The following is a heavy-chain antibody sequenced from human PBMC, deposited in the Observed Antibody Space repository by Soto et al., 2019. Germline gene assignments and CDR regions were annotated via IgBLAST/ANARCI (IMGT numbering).Heavy chain of an antibody. D-gene: IGHD3-10*01. CDR2: IYYSGST. CDR3: ARTYYYGSGSLYPFGY. CDR1: GGSISSSSYY. V-gene: IGHV4-39*01. Sequence: QLQLQESGPGLVKPSETLSLTCTVSGGSISSSSYYWGWVRQPPGKGLEWIGSIYYSGSTYYNPSLKSRVTISVDTSKNQFSLKLSSVTAADTAVYYCARTYYYGSGSLYPFGYWGQGTLVTVSS. J-gene: IGHJ4*02.